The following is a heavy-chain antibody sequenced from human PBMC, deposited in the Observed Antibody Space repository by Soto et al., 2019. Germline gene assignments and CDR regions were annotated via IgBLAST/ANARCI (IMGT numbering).Heavy chain of an antibody. D-gene: IGHD6-6*01. V-gene: IGHV4-39*01. CDR2: IYYSGST. J-gene: IGHJ6*03. CDR1: GGSISSSSYY. Sequence: SQTLSLTCTVSGGSISSSSYYWGWIRQPPGKGLEWIGSIYYSGSTYYNPSLKSRVTISVDTSKNQFSLKLSSVTAADTAVYYCARPSIEGSSSHHYYYYYMDVWGKGTTVTVSS. CDR3: ARPSIEGSSSHHYYYYYMDV.